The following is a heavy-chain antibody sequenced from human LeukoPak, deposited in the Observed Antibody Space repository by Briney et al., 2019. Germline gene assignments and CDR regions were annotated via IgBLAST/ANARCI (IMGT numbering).Heavy chain of an antibody. CDR1: GFTFSSYA. CDR2: ISGSGGST. J-gene: IGHJ4*02. D-gene: IGHD3-9*01. Sequence: GGSLRLSCAASGFTFSSYAMSWVRQAPGKGLEWVSAISGSGGSTYYADSVKGRFTISRDNSKNTLYLQMNSLRAEDKAVYYCAKGDDILTGYSDYWGQGTLVTVSS. CDR3: AKGDDILTGYSDY. V-gene: IGHV3-23*01.